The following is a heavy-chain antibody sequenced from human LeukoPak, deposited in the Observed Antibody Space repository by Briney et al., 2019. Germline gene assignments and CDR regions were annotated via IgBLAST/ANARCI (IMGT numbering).Heavy chain of an antibody. Sequence: SLRLSCAASGFTFDDYAMHWVRHAPGKGLEWVSGISWNSGSIGYADSVKGRFTISRDNAKNSLYLQMNSLRAEDTALYYCAKAGRYCSSTSCPDAFDIWGQGTMVTVSS. CDR3: AKAGRYCSSTSCPDAFDI. D-gene: IGHD2-2*01. CDR1: GFTFDDYA. CDR2: ISWNSGSI. J-gene: IGHJ3*02. V-gene: IGHV3-9*01.